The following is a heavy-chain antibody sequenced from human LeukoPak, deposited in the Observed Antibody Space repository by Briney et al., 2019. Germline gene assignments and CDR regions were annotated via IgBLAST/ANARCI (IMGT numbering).Heavy chain of an antibody. D-gene: IGHD3-22*01. CDR3: ARDEHYYDSSGLSD. Sequence: PSETLSLTCTVSGGSISSYYWSWIRQPAGKGLESIGHISTSGSTNYNPSLKSRVTISVDTSKNQFSLKLSSVTAADTAVYYCARDEHYYDSSGLSDWGQGTLVTVSS. V-gene: IGHV4-4*07. CDR1: GGSISSYY. CDR2: ISTSGST. J-gene: IGHJ4*02.